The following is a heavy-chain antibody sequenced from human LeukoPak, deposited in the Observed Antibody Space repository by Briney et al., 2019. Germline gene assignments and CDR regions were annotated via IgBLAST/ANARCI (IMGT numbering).Heavy chain of an antibody. V-gene: IGHV4-30-2*01. Sequence: SETLSLTCTVSGGSISSGGYYWSWIRQPPGKGLEWIGYIYHSGSTYYNPSLKSRVTISVDRSKNQFSLKLSSVTAADTAVYYCARAGVWFGELPFDYWGQGTLVTVSS. D-gene: IGHD3-10*01. J-gene: IGHJ4*02. CDR2: IYHSGST. CDR3: ARAGVWFGELPFDY. CDR1: GGSISSGGYY.